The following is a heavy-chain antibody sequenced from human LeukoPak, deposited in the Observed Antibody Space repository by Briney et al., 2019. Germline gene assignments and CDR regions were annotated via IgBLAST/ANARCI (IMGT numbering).Heavy chain of an antibody. Sequence: GGSLRLSCAASGFTFSSYAMSWVRQAPGKGLEWVSAISGSGGSTYYADSVKGWFTISRDNSKNTLYLQMNSLRAEDTAVYYCATVAAEDRYYFDYWGQGTLVTVSS. V-gene: IGHV3-23*01. CDR3: ATVAAEDRYYFDY. CDR2: ISGSGGST. J-gene: IGHJ4*02. CDR1: GFTFSSYA. D-gene: IGHD6-13*01.